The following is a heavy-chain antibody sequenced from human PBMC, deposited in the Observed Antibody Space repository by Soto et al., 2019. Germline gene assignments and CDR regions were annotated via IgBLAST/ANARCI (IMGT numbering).Heavy chain of an antibody. V-gene: IGHV1-3*01. CDR1: GYTFTSYA. CDR2: INAGNGNT. D-gene: IGHD3-22*01. J-gene: IGHJ4*02. Sequence: ASVKVSCKASGYTFTSYAMHWVRQAPGQRLEWMGWINAGNGNTKYSQNLQGRVTISRDTSASTVYLELRSLRSEDTAVYYCARRYYDNDGYFPYWGQGTLVTVS. CDR3: ARRYYDNDGYFPY.